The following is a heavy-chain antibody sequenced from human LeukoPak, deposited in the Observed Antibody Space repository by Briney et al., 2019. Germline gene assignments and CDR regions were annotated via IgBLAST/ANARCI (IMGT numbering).Heavy chain of an antibody. CDR3: ARELGDGYILFYFDY. Sequence: GGSLRLSCAASGFTFDDYGMSWVRQAPGKGLEWVSGINWNGGSTGYADSVKGRFTTSRDNAKNSLYLQMNSLRAEDTALYYCARELGDGYILFYFDYWGREPWSPSPQ. CDR1: GFTFDDYG. V-gene: IGHV3-20*04. CDR2: INWNGGST. J-gene: IGHJ4*02. D-gene: IGHD5-24*01.